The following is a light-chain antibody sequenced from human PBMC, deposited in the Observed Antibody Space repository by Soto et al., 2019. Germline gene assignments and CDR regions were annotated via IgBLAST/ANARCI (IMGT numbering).Light chain of an antibody. CDR2: LGS. V-gene: IGKV2-28*01. Sequence: DIVMTQSPLSLPVTPGEPASISCRSSQSLLHSNGYNYLDWYLQKPGQSPQLLIYLGSNRASGVPDRFSGSGSGTDFTLKISSVEAEDVGVYYCMQALQTIFTFGPGTKVDIK. CDR3: MQALQTIFT. J-gene: IGKJ3*01. CDR1: QSLLHSNGYNY.